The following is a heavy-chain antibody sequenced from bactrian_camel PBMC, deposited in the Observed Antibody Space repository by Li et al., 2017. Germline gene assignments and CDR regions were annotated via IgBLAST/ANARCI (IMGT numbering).Heavy chain of an antibody. CDR3: ATNSFGY. V-gene: IGHV3-2*01. Sequence: VQLVESGGGLVQPGGSLRLSCAVSGSTFSSYYMNWVRQAPGKGLEWVSMIYSDGRYPHYADSVKGRFTISKDDAKNTVYLQMNSLKSEDTALYYCATNSFGYWGQGTQVTVS. J-gene: IGHJ6*01. CDR1: GSTFSSYY. CDR2: IYSDGRYP.